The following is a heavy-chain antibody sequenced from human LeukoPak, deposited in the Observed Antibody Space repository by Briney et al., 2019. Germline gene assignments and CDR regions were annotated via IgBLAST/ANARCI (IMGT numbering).Heavy chain of an antibody. D-gene: IGHD5-18*01. CDR1: GGSFSGSSHY. J-gene: IGHJ4*02. CDR3: ARAGYSYGIISYFDS. Sequence: PSETLSLTCTVSGGSFSGSSHYWGWIRQPPGKGLEWIGVSTYYNPSLKNRVTISRDTSKNQFSLKLSSVTAADTAIYYCARAGYSYGIISYFDSWGQGTLVTVSS. CDR2: VST. V-gene: IGHV4-39*01.